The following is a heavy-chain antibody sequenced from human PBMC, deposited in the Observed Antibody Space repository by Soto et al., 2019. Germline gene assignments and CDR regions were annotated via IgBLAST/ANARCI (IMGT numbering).Heavy chain of an antibody. J-gene: IGHJ6*04. D-gene: IGHD3-10*01. CDR2: IYYSGST. CDR3: ARDRGPRHPASMDV. V-gene: IGHV4-59*01. Sequence: PAETLSLTCTVSGGSISSYYWSWIRQPPGKGLEWIGYIYYSGSTNYNPSLKSRVTISVDTSKNQFSLKLSSVTAADTAVYYCARDRGPRHPASMDVWGKGTTVTVSS. CDR1: GGSISSYY.